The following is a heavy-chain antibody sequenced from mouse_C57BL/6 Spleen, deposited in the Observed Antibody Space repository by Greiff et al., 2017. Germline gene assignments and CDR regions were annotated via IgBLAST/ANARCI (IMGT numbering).Heavy chain of an antibody. CDR3: ARRPLLGYFDY. CDR2: IYPGDGDT. Sequence: VKLQESGPELVKPGASVKISCKASGYAFSSSWMNWVKQRPGKGLEWIGRIYPGDGDTNYNGKFKGKATLTADKSSSTAYMQLSSLTSEDSAVYFCARRPLLGYFDYWGQGTTLTVSS. V-gene: IGHV1-82*01. D-gene: IGHD2-12*01. J-gene: IGHJ2*01. CDR1: GYAFSSSW.